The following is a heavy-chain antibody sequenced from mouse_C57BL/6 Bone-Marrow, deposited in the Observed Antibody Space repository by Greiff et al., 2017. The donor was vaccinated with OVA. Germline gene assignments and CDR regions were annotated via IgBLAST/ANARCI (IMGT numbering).Heavy chain of an antibody. CDR2: IGPGSGST. Sequence: VQLQQSGAELVKPGASVKISCKASGYTFTDYYINWVKQRPGKGLEWIGKIGPGSGSTYYNEKFKGKGTLTADKSSSTAYMQLSSLTSEDSAVYSCARPPYGNYWYFDVWGTGTTVTVSS. J-gene: IGHJ1*03. V-gene: IGHV1-77*01. D-gene: IGHD2-1*01. CDR3: ARPPYGNYWYFDV. CDR1: GYTFTDYY.